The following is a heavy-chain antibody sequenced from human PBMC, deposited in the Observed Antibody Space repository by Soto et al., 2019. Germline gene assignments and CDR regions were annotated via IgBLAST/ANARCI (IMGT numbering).Heavy chain of an antibody. CDR2: INAGNGNT. J-gene: IGHJ5*02. D-gene: IGHD3-10*01. CDR1: GYTFTSYA. V-gene: IGHV1-3*01. Sequence: QVQLVQSGAEVKKPGASVKVSCKASGYTFTSYAMHWVRQAPGQRLEWMGWINAGNGNTKYSQKFQGRVTITRDTSASTAYMELSSLRSEDTAVYYCARDGDVLLWFGELLGGWFDPWGQGTLVTVSS. CDR3: ARDGDVLLWFGELLGGWFDP.